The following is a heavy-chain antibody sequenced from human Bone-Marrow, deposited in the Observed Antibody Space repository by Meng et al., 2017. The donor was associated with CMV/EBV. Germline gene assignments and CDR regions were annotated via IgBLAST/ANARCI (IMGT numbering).Heavy chain of an antibody. D-gene: IGHD4-17*01. CDR3: ARDRATVPYNDAFDI. V-gene: IGHV3-30*02. CDR2: IRYDGSNK. J-gene: IGHJ3*02. CDR1: GFTFSSYG. Sequence: GESLKTSCAASGFTFSSYGMHWVRQAPGKGLEWVAFIRYDGSNKYYADSVKGRFTISRDNSKNTLYLQMNSLRAEDTAVYYCARDRATVPYNDAFDIWGQGTMVTVSS.